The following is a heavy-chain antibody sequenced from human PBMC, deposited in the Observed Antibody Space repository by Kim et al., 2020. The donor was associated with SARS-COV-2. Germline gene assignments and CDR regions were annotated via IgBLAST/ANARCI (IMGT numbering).Heavy chain of an antibody. D-gene: IGHD3-10*01. CDR2: INHSGST. CDR1: GGSFSGYY. J-gene: IGHJ4*01. V-gene: IGHV4-34*01. CDR3: ARSKSRSLWFGELLHYFD. Sequence: SETLSLTCAVYGGSFSGYYWSWIRQPPGKGLEWIGEINHSGSTNYNPSLKSRVTISVDTSKNQFSLKLSSVTAADTAVYYCARSKSRSLWFGELLHYFD.